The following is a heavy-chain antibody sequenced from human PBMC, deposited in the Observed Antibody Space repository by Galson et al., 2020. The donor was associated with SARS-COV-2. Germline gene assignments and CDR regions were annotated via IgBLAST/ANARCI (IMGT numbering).Heavy chain of an antibody. V-gene: IGHV3-30*18. CDR3: AKPRCGSYSDAFDI. Sequence: PGGSLRLSCAASGFTLSSYGMHWVRQAPGKGLEWVAVISYDGSNKYYADSVKGRFTISRDNSKNTLYLQMNSLRAEDTAVYYCAKPRCGSYSDAFDIWGQGTMVTVSS. CDR2: ISYDGSNK. CDR1: GFTLSSYG. J-gene: IGHJ3*02. D-gene: IGHD1-26*01.